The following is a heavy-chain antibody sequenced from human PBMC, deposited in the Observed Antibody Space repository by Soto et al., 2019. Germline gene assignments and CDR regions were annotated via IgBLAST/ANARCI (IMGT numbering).Heavy chain of an antibody. D-gene: IGHD2-15*01. J-gene: IGHJ6*02. V-gene: IGHV1-69*13. CDR2: IIPIFGTA. CDR1: GDTFSSYA. Sequence: SVEVSCKXSGDTFSSYAISWVRQAPGQGLEWMGGIIPIFGTANYAQKFQGRVTITADESTSTAYMELSSLRSEDTAVYYCARDGSGHRSRASPMDVWGQGTTVTVSS. CDR3: ARDGSGHRSRASPMDV.